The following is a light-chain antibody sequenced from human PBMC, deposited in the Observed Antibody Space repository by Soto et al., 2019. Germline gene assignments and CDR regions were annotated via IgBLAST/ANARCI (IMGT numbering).Light chain of an antibody. J-gene: IGLJ2*01. CDR3: QPYDSSLSGVV. Sequence: QSVLTQPPSVSGAPGQRVTISCTGSSSNIGAGYDEHWYQQLPGTAPKLLIYGNSNRPSGVPDRFSGSKSGTSASLAITGLQAEDEADYYCQPYDSSLSGVVFGGGTKLTVL. CDR2: GNS. V-gene: IGLV1-40*01. CDR1: SSNIGAGYD.